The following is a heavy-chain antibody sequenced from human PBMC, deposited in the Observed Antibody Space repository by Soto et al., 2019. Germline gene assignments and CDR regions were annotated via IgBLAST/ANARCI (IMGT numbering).Heavy chain of an antibody. CDR2: IIPISGTA. CDR1: GGTFSSYA. CDR3: ARSQGSSTSLELYYYYYYGMDV. V-gene: IGHV1-69*01. Sequence: QVQLVQSGAEVKKPGSSVKVSCKASGGTFSSYAISWVRQAPGQGLEWMGGIIPISGTANYAQKFQGRVTITADESTSTAYMVLSSLRSEDTAVDYCARSQGSSTSLELYYYYYYGMDVWGQGTTVTVSS. D-gene: IGHD2-2*01. J-gene: IGHJ6*02.